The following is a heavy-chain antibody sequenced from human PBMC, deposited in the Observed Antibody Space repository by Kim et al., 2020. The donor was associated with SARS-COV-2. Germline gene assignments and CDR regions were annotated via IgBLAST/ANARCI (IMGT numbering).Heavy chain of an antibody. Sequence: GGSLRLSCAASGFTFRSFGMHWVRQAPGKGLEWLAFISYDGDNKYYADSVKGRYTLSRDNSKNTLSLQMNSLRPEDTALYYCAVSDYDTSGYYPGYWGQGTLVTVSP. V-gene: IGHV3-30-3*01. CDR2: ISYDGDNK. CDR1: GFTFRSFG. D-gene: IGHD3-22*01. CDR3: AVSDYDTSGYYPGY. J-gene: IGHJ4*02.